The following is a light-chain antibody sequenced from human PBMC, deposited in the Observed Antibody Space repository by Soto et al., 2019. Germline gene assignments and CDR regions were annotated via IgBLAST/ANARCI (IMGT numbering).Light chain of an antibody. Sequence: EIVLTQSPGTLSLSPGERATLSCRASQSVSSSYFAWYQQKPGQAPRLLIYGASSRVTGIPDRFSGSGSGTDFTLTISRLEPEDFAVYYCQQYGSSLYTFGQGTKLEIK. CDR2: GAS. CDR1: QSVSSSY. CDR3: QQYGSSLYT. V-gene: IGKV3-20*01. J-gene: IGKJ2*01.